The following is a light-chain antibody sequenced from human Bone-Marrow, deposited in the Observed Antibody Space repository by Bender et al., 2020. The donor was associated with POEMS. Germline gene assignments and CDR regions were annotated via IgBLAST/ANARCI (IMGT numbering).Light chain of an antibody. CDR1: SSDIGAFNY. CDR3: SSYTTTNTRYV. J-gene: IGLJ1*01. Sequence: QSDLTQPASVSGSPGQSITISCTGTSSDIGAFNYVSWYQQHPGKAPKVMIYDVSNRPSGVSNRFSGSKSGNSAFLTISGLQAEDEADYYCSSYTTTNTRYVFGGGTKVTVL. CDR2: DVS. V-gene: IGLV2-14*03.